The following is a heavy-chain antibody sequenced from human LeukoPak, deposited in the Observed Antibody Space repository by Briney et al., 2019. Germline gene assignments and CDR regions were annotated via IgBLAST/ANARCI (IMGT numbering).Heavy chain of an antibody. Sequence: GGSLRLSCVGSGFSLEDYAMHWVRQVPGKGLEWVSGISWDSGNQAYSDSVKGRFTISRDNDKNSLYLQMNSLRLEDTAFYYCIKDMGFDLLKDAFHIWGQGTLVTVSS. CDR2: ISWDSGNQ. D-gene: IGHD3-9*01. CDR3: IKDMGFDLLKDAFHI. J-gene: IGHJ3*02. V-gene: IGHV3-9*01. CDR1: GFSLEDYA.